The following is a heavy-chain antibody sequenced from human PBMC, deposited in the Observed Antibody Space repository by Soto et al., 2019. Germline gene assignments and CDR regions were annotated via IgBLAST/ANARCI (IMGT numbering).Heavy chain of an antibody. V-gene: IGHV3-23*01. CDR2: ISGSGGST. CDR1: GFTFTTYA. CDR3: AKELCSGGSCYSGYFDY. J-gene: IGHJ4*02. D-gene: IGHD2-15*01. Sequence: EVQLSESGGGLAQPGGSLRLSCTASGFTFTTYAMTWVRQAPGKGLEWVSSISGSGGSTYYAESVKGRFSISRDNSKNTLYLQMNSLRADDTAVYFWAKELCSGGSCYSGYFDYWGQGALVTVSS.